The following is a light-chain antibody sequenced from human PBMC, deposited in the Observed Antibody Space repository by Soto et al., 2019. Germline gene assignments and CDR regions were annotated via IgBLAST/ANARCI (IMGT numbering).Light chain of an antibody. J-gene: IGLJ2*01. CDR3: LLSYSGVMI. V-gene: IGLV7-46*01. CDR1: TGTVTSSHD. CDR2: GAV. Sequence: QAVVTQEPSLTVSPGATVTLTCGSSTGTVTSSHDPHWFQQKPGQALRALIYGAVIKQSWTPDRFSGSLLGGKAALTLSGAQFGDEAEYYCLLSYSGVMIFGGGTKLTVL.